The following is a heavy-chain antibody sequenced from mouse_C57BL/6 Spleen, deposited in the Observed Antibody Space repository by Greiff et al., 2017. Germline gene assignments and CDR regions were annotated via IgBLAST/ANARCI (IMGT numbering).Heavy chain of an antibody. CDR3: ARAYGDSSVMDY. J-gene: IGHJ4*01. CDR2: IDPSDSYP. CDR1: GYTFTSYW. V-gene: IGHV1-69*01. D-gene: IGHD2-13*01. Sequence: QVQLQQPGAELVMPGASVKLSCKASGYTFTSYWMHWVKQRPGQGLEWIGEIDPSDSYPNYNQKFKGKSTLTVDKSSSTAYMQLSSLTSEDSAVYDCARAYGDSSVMDYRGEGNSVTVSS.